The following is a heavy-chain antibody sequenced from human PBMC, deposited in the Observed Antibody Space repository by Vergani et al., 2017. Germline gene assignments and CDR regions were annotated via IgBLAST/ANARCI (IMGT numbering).Heavy chain of an antibody. D-gene: IGHD3-10*01. Sequence: EVQLLESGGGLVQPGGSLRLSCASSGFTFSSYAMSWVRQAPGKGLEWVSDISGSGGNTYYADSVKGRFTISRDNSKNTLYLSMNSPRAEDTAVYYCAGITMVREYVGGFDPWGQGTLVTVSS. V-gene: IGHV3-23*01. CDR3: AGITMVREYVGGFDP. CDR2: ISGSGGNT. CDR1: GFTFSSYA. J-gene: IGHJ5*02.